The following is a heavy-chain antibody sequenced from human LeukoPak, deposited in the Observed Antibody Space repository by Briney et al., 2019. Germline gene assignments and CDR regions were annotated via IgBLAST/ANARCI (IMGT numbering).Heavy chain of an antibody. CDR1: GFSLSTYW. CDR3: ARDPRGTTFDY. J-gene: IGHJ4*02. D-gene: IGHD3-16*01. CDR2: TNEPETEK. Sequence: GGSLRLSCGVWGFSLSTYWMSWVRQAPGKGVEWVGKTNEPETEKYYGDAVRGRFTIYRNNANNSLYLQMNSLRPEATAVYYCARDPRGTTFDYWGQGTLVTVSS. V-gene: IGHV3-7*01.